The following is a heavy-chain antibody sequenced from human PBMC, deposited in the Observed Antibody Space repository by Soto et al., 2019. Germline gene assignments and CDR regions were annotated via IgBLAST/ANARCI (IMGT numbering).Heavy chain of an antibody. Sequence: HPGGSLRLSCAASGFTFSSYAMSWVRQAPGKGLEWVSAISGSGGSTYYADSVKGRFTISRDNSKNTLYLQMNSLRAEDTAVYYCAKDSLLYYDSSGYYCGNYSMDVWDKGTTVTISS. D-gene: IGHD3-22*01. V-gene: IGHV3-23*01. CDR2: ISGSGGST. CDR3: AKDSLLYYDSSGYYCGNYSMDV. CDR1: GFTFSSYA. J-gene: IGHJ6*04.